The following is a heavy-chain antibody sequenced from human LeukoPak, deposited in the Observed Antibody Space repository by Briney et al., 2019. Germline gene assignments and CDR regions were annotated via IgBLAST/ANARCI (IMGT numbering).Heavy chain of an antibody. CDR3: ARDDPGGSYYYGMDV. CDR2: INAGNGNT. V-gene: IGHV1-3*01. CDR1: GYTLTELS. J-gene: IGHJ6*02. D-gene: IGHD3-10*01. Sequence: ASVKVSCKVSGYTLTELSMHWVRQAPGQRLEWMGWINAGNGNTKYSQKFQGRVTITRDTSASTAYMELSSLRSEDTAVYYCARDDPGGSYYYGMDVWGQGTTVTVSS.